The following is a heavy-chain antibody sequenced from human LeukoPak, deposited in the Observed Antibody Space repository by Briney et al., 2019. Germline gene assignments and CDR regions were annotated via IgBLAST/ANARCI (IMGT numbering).Heavy chain of an antibody. V-gene: IGHV3-7*01. D-gene: IGHD5-18*01. CDR2: IKKDGSEK. J-gene: IGHJ4*02. CDR1: GFSFSSYW. Sequence: PGGSLRLSCAASGFSFSSYWMSWVRQAPGKGLEWVANIKKDGSEKYYVDSVKGRFTSSRDNAKTSLYRQMNSLTAKDTAVYYCARHLSGVTGYTYGRGIDYWGQGTLVTVSS. CDR3: ARHLSGVTGYTYGRGIDY.